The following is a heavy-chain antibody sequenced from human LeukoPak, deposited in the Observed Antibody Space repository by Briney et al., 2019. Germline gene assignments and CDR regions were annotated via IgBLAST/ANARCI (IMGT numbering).Heavy chain of an antibody. Sequence: GGSRRLSCAASGFTFSSYGMHWVRQAPGKGLEWVAVIWYDGSNKYYADSVKGRFTISRDNSKNTLYLQMNSLRAEDTAVYYCASRSRQWLGVDYWGQGTLVTVSS. D-gene: IGHD6-19*01. CDR1: GFTFSSYG. V-gene: IGHV3-33*01. J-gene: IGHJ4*02. CDR3: ASRSRQWLGVDY. CDR2: IWYDGSNK.